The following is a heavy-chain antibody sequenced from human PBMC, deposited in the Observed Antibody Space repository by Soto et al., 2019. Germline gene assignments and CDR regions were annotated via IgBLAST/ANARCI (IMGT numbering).Heavy chain of an antibody. CDR2: ISAYNGNT. D-gene: IGHD3-22*01. Sequence: AAVKVSCKASGYTFTSYGITWVRQAPGQGLEWMGWISAYNGNTNSAQKFQGRVTMTTDTSTNTAYMELRSLRSDDTALYYCARGPHYYELGRPSWSTAHWGQGTRVTVSS. V-gene: IGHV1-18*04. CDR3: ARGPHYYELGRPSWSTAH. CDR1: GYTFTSYG. J-gene: IGHJ4*02.